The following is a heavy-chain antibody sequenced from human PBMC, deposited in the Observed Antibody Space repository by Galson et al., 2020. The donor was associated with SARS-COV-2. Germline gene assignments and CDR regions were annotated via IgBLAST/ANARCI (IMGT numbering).Heavy chain of an antibody. CDR1: GGSFSGYY. V-gene: IGHV4-34*01. D-gene: IGHD3-10*01. J-gene: IGHJ6*02. Sequence: SETLSLTCAVYGGSFSGYYWSWIRQPPGKGLEWIGEINHSGSTNYNPSLKSRVTISVDTSKNQFSLKLSSVTAADTAVYYCARYRRHGSGSYYGMDVWGQGTTVTVSS. CDR3: ARYRRHGSGSYYGMDV. CDR2: INHSGST.